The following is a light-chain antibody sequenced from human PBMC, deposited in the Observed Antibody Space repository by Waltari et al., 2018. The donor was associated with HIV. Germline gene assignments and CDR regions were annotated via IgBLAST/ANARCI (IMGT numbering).Light chain of an antibody. CDR2: DVD. V-gene: IGLV2-11*01. Sequence: QSALTQPRSVSGSPGQSVTISCTGSNHDIGSYSHVSWYQHHPGEGLSVCLYDVDQRTAGVPYRCSGSRSGNTASLTIAGLQTEDESDYYCCSYSGTNIGVFGTGTKVTV. CDR1: NHDIGSYSH. J-gene: IGLJ1*01. CDR3: CSYSGTNIGV.